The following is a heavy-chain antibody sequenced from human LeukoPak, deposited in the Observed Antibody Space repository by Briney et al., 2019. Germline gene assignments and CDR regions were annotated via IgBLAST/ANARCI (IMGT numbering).Heavy chain of an antibody. J-gene: IGHJ4*02. CDR1: GYTFTNYW. CDR2: IYPDDSDP. CDR3: ARLDGHNYFDY. Sequence: HGESLKISCKGSGYTFTNYWIGWVRQMPGKGLEWMAIIYPDDSDPRYSPSFQGHVTITADKSINTAYLQWSSLKASDTAMYYCARLDGHNYFDYWGQGTLVTVSS. V-gene: IGHV5-51*01. D-gene: IGHD5-24*01.